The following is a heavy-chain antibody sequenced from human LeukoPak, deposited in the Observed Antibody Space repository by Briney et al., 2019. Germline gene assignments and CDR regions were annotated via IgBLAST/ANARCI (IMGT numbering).Heavy chain of an antibody. CDR1: GYTFTSYA. D-gene: IGHD5-12*01. Sequence: GASVKVSCKASGYTFTSYAMHWVRQAPGQRREWMGWINAGNGNTKYSQKFQGRVTITRDTSASTAYMELSSLRSEDTAVYYCAGGYSGEGDFDYWGQGTLVTVSS. V-gene: IGHV1-3*01. J-gene: IGHJ4*02. CDR2: INAGNGNT. CDR3: AGGYSGEGDFDY.